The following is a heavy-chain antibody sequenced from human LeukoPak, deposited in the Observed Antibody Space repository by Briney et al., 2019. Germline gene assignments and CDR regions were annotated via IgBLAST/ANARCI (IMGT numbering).Heavy chain of an antibody. CDR1: GFTFSSYE. V-gene: IGHV3-48*03. J-gene: IGHJ4*02. CDR2: ISSSGSTI. Sequence: GGSLRLSCAASGFTFSSYEMNWVRQAPGKGLEWVSYISSSGSTIYYADSVKGRFSISRDNAKNSLYLQMNSLRAEDTALYYCAKDMTPARLVGAAIDYWGQGTLVTVSS. CDR3: AKDMTPARLVGAAIDY. D-gene: IGHD1-26*01.